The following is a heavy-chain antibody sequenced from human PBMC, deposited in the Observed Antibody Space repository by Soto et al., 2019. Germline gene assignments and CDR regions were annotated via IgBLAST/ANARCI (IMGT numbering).Heavy chain of an antibody. D-gene: IGHD2-15*01. Sequence: GGSLRLSCAASGFTFSSYGMHWVRQAPGKGLEWVAVISYDGSNKYYADSVKGRFTISRDNSKNTLYLQMNSLRAEDTAVYYCAKDLGVVEAPDYWGQGTLVTVSS. J-gene: IGHJ4*02. CDR2: ISYDGSNK. V-gene: IGHV3-30*18. CDR3: AKDLGVVEAPDY. CDR1: GFTFSSYG.